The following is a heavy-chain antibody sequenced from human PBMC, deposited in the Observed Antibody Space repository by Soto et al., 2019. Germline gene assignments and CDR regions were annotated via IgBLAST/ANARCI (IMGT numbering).Heavy chain of an antibody. D-gene: IGHD6-19*01. CDR3: AGERGSGWTFDY. Sequence: EVQLVESGGDLVQPGGSLRLSCAASGFTFSTYSMNWVRQAPGKGLEWVSSISSSSTIYYADSVKGRFTISRDNVQNSLYPQMRSRGAEDTAVYYCAGERGSGWTFDYWGQGTLVTVSS. CDR2: ISSSSTI. J-gene: IGHJ4*02. V-gene: IGHV3-48*01. CDR1: GFTFSTYS.